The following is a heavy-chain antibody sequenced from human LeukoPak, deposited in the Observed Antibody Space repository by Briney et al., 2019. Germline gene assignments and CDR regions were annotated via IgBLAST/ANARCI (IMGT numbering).Heavy chain of an antibody. J-gene: IGHJ4*02. V-gene: IGHV3-15*01. CDR2: IKSKTDGGTT. CDR3: TTDLAPYLGDGYNPMGVDY. Sequence: PGGSLRLSCAASGFTFSNAWMSWVRQAPGKGLEWVGRIKSKTDGGTTDYAAPVKGRFTISRDDSKNTLYLQMNSLKTEDTAVYYCTTDLAPYLGDGYNPMGVDYWGQGTLVTVSS. CDR1: GFTFSNAW. D-gene: IGHD5-24*01.